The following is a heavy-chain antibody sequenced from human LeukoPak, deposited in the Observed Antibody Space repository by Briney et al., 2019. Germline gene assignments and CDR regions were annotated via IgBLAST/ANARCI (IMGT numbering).Heavy chain of an antibody. V-gene: IGHV3-21*04. CDR3: ARGGGYSNGWFDP. J-gene: IGHJ5*02. D-gene: IGHD2-15*01. CDR1: GFTFSSYN. CDR2: ISSSSRYI. Sequence: GGSLRLSCVASGFTFSSYNMNWVRQAPGKGLEWVSSISSSSRYIYYADSVKGRFTISRDNAKNSLYLQMNSLRAEDTAVYYCARGGGYSNGWFDPWGQGTLVTVSS.